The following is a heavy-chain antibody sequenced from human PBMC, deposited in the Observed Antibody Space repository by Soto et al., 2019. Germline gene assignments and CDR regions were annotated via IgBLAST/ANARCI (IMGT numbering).Heavy chain of an antibody. CDR3: ARDLYYYDSSGGHYFDY. Sequence: ASVKVSCKASGYTFTSYGISWVRQAPGQGLEWMGWISAYNGNTNYAQKLQGRVTMTTDTSTSTAYMELRSLRSDDTAVYYCARDLYYYDSSGGHYFDYWGQGTLVTVSS. CDR2: ISAYNGNT. CDR1: GYTFTSYG. J-gene: IGHJ4*02. V-gene: IGHV1-18*01. D-gene: IGHD3-22*01.